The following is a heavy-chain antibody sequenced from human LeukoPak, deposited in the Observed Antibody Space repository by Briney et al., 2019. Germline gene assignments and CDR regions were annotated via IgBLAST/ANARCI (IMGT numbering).Heavy chain of an antibody. CDR2: IYYSGST. D-gene: IGHD6-25*01. CDR3: ERGLRLYYYMDV. CDR1: GGSISSYY. V-gene: IGHV4-59*01. J-gene: IGHJ6*03. Sequence: ASETLSLTCTVSGGSISSYYWSWIRQPPGKGLEWIGYIYYSGSTNYNPSLKSRVTISVDTSKNQFSLKLSSVTAADTAVYYCERGLRLYYYMDVWGKGTTVTVSS.